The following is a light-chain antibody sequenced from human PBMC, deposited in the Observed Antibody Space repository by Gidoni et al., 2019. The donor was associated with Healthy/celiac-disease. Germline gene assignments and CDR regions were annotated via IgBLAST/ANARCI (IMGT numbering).Light chain of an antibody. CDR2: GAS. CDR3: QQYGSSPPYT. Sequence: EIVLTQSPGPLSLSPGERATLSCSPSQSVSSSYLAWYQQKPGQAPRLLIYGASSSATGIPDRFSGSGSGTDFTLTISRLEPEDFAVYYCQQYGSSPPYTFGQGTKLEIK. J-gene: IGKJ2*01. V-gene: IGKV3-20*01. CDR1: QSVSSSY.